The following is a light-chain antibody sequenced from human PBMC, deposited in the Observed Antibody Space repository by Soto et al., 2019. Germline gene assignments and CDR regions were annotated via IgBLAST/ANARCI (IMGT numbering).Light chain of an antibody. J-gene: IGKJ4*01. Sequence: EIVMTQSPATLSVSPGERATLSGRASQGVTTNLAWYQQKPGQAPRLLIYGASTRATGIPARFSGSGSGTEFTLTISSLQSEDFAVYYCQQYNIWPLTFGGGTKVEIK. CDR3: QQYNIWPLT. CDR2: GAS. CDR1: QGVTTN. V-gene: IGKV3-15*01.